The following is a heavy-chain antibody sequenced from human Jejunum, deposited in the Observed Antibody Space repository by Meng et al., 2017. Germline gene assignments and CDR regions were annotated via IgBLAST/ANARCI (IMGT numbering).Heavy chain of an antibody. CDR3: AGKGVHVAAMY. V-gene: IGHV4-4*02. CDR1: GGSVSSSNW. D-gene: IGHD1-1*01. J-gene: IGHJ1*01. CDR2: IYHGGTT. Sequence: QVQLQESGPGLVKPSWTLSLTCSVSGGSVSSSNWWSWVRQTPGKGLEWIAEIYHGGTTYYNPSLKSRVTISLDTSKNQFSLNLRSVTAADTAVYYCAGKGVHVAAMYWGQGTLVTVSS.